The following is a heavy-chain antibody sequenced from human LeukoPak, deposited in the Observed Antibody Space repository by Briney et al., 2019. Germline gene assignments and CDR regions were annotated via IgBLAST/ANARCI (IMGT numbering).Heavy chain of an antibody. J-gene: IGHJ4*02. D-gene: IGHD2-2*01. CDR2: IWYDGSNK. CDR3: ARDLGYVDY. V-gene: IGHV3-33*01. CDR1: GFTFRSYG. Sequence: GRSLRLSCAASGFTFRSYGMHWVRQAPGKGLERVAVIWYDGSNKYYEDSVKGRFTISRDNSKNTLYLQMNSLRAEDTAVYYCARDLGYVDYWGQGTLVTVSS.